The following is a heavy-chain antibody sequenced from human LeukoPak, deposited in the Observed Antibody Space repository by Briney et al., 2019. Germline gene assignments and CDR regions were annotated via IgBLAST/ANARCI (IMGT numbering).Heavy chain of an antibody. CDR2: INPSGGST. V-gene: IGHV1-46*01. J-gene: IGHJ4*02. CDR3: ARDLYGSGTYPRY. Sequence: ASVKVSCKASGYTFTSYYMHWVRQAPGQGPEWMGIINPSGGSTTYAQKCQGRVTMTGDTSTSTVYMELSSLRSEDTAVYYCARDLYGSGTYPRYWGQGTLVTVSS. CDR1: GYTFTSYY. D-gene: IGHD3-10*01.